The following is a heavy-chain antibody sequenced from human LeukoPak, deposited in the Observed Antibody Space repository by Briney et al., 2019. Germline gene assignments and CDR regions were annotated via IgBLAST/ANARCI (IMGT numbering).Heavy chain of an antibody. V-gene: IGHV4-31*03. Sequence: SESLSLACTVSGGSISRGGYYWIWIRQHPGKGLEWIGYIYYSGSTYYTPSLKSRVTISVDTSKNHLSLKTSSVTAADTAVYYCARGGIVVAPYFDYWGQGTLVTVSS. CDR1: GGSISRGGYY. CDR3: ARGGIVVAPYFDY. CDR2: IYYSGST. J-gene: IGHJ4*02. D-gene: IGHD3-22*01.